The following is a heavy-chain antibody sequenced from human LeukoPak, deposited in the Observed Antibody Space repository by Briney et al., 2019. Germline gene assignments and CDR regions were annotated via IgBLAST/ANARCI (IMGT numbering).Heavy chain of an antibody. D-gene: IGHD5-12*01. CDR2: ISGINGHT. CDR3: ATAWLRRKYYYYMDG. CDR1: GYTFSTYG. J-gene: IGHJ6*03. V-gene: IGHV1-18*04. Sequence: ASVRVSCTASGYTFSTYGMGWVRQAPGQGLEWMGWISGINGHTKNAQTSQGRGTMTTDTSTSTAYSEGRSLRSDDTAVYYCATAWLRRKYYYYMDGSGKGTTVTVSS.